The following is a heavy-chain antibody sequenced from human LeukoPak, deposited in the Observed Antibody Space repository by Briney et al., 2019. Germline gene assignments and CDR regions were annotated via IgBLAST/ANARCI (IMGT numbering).Heavy chain of an antibody. CDR3: AELGITMIGGV. J-gene: IGHJ6*04. D-gene: IGHD3-10*02. CDR1: GFTFNTYS. V-gene: IGHV3-21*01. Sequence: GGSLRLSCAASGFTFNTYSMNWARQAPGKGLEWVSSIDSSSGYMFYVDSVKGRFIISRDNAKNSLYLQMNSLRAEDTAVYYCAELGITMIGGVWGKGTTVTISS. CDR2: IDSSSGYM.